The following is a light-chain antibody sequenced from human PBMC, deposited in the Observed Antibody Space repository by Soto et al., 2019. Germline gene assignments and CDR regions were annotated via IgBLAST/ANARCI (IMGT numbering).Light chain of an antibody. V-gene: IGLV1-44*01. CDR1: SSNIGSNT. CDR3: AAWDDSLNGPYV. CDR2: SNN. J-gene: IGLJ1*01. Sequence: SALTKPPSASGTPGQRVTISCSGSSSNIGSNTVNWYQQLPGTAPKLLIYSNNQRPSGVPDRFSGSKSGTSTSLAISGLQSEDEADYYCAAWDDSLNGPYVFGTGTKVTVL.